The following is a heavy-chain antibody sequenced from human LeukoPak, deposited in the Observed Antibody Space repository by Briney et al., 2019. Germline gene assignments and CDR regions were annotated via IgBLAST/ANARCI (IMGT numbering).Heavy chain of an antibody. D-gene: IGHD3/OR15-3a*01. CDR3: AGGAWTPRLGS. Sequence: PSETLSLTCAVYGESLNSYYWSWIRQPPGKGLEWIGEIYESGSTEYNPSLKSRVTISMVPSKQQFSLSLTSVTAADTASYYCAGGAWTPRLGSWGLGTPVIVS. CDR2: IYESGST. V-gene: IGHV4-34*01. J-gene: IGHJ4*02. CDR1: GESLNSYY.